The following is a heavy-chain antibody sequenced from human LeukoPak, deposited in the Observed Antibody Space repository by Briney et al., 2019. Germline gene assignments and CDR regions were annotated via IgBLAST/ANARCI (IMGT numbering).Heavy chain of an antibody. CDR2: ISAYNGHT. D-gene: IGHD3-10*01. CDR3: ARRQVNRLLWVGELLSNINPFDS. CDR1: GYTFTGYY. Sequence: ASVKVSCKASGYTFTGYYMHWVRQAPGQGLEWMGWISAYNGHTKYAQKLQGRVTMTTDTSTSTVYMELRSLRSDDTAVYYCARRQVNRLLWVGELLSNINPFDSWGQGTLVTVSS. J-gene: IGHJ4*02. V-gene: IGHV1-18*04.